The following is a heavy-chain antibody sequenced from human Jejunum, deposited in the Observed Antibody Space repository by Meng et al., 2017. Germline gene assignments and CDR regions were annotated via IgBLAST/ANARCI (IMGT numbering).Heavy chain of an antibody. J-gene: IGHJ2*01. CDR3: ARADYVRYFDL. V-gene: IGHV4-4*02. Sequence: QGQLQGSGPGLVKPSGTLSLTCAVSGGSISNNNYWSWVRQPPGKGLEWIGEISDGGSTSYNPSLKNRVTISIDNSKNRFSLSLNSVTAADTAIYYCARADYVRYFDLWGRGTLVTVSS. D-gene: IGHD3-10*02. CDR2: ISDGGST. CDR1: GGSISNNNY.